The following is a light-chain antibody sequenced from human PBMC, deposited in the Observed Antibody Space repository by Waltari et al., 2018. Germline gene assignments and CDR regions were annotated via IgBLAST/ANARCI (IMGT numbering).Light chain of an antibody. J-gene: IGKJ1*01. CDR1: QDIGHY. CDR2: ATS. CDR3: QHHVRLPAT. Sequence: IVLTQSPGTLSLSPGGRATLSCRASQDIGHYLAWYQQQPGQAPRLLIYATSTRAAGIPDRFSGSGSGADFSLTITRLEPEDFAVYYCQHHVRLPATFGQGTKV. V-gene: IGKV3-20*01.